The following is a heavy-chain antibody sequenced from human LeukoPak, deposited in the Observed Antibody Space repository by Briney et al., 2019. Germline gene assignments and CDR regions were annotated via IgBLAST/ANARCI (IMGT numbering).Heavy chain of an antibody. CDR2: IKQDGSEK. Sequence: QTGGSLRLSCAASGFTFSSYWMSWVRQAPGKGLEWVANIKQDGSEKYYVDSVKGRFTISRDNAKNSLYLQMNSLRAEDTAVYYCARAPYYYGSGSYALDYWGQGTLVTVSS. J-gene: IGHJ4*02. CDR1: GFTFSSYW. V-gene: IGHV3-7*03. D-gene: IGHD3-10*01. CDR3: ARAPYYYGSGSYALDY.